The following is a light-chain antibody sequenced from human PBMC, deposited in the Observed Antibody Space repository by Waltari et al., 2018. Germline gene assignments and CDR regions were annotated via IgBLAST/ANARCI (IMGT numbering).Light chain of an antibody. V-gene: IGLV1-40*01. Sequence: QSVLTQPPSVSGAPGQRVTISCTGGSSNIGAGSDVHWYQQFPGAAPRLLTNAKTNRPAGFPDRFSGSKSGASASLAITGLQAEDEADYYCQSYDSRLGWVFGGGTKLTVL. CDR1: SSNIGAGSD. CDR2: AKT. CDR3: QSYDSRLGWV. J-gene: IGLJ3*02.